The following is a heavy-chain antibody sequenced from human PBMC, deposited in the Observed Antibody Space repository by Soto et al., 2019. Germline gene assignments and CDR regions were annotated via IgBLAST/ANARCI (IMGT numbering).Heavy chain of an antibody. D-gene: IGHD4-17*01. CDR2: ISPDGNNA. CDR1: GSTFSSYD. V-gene: IGHV3-30-3*01. Sequence: QVQLVESGGDVVQPGRSLRLSCAASGSTFSSYDIHCVRQAPGKGLEWVPHISPDGNNAYYADSVKGRFTISRDNARNTGYLQVSSLRPEDTAVYHCVRGLSHGGFDIWGQGTLVTVSS. CDR3: VRGLSHGGFDI. J-gene: IGHJ3*02.